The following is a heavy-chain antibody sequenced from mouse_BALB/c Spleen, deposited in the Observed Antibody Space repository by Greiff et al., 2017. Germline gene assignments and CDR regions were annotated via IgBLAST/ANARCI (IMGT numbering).Heavy chain of an antibody. V-gene: IGHV5-6-2*01. CDR1: GFTFSSYY. CDR3: ARRGLLRGDAMDY. CDR2: INSNGGST. J-gene: IGHJ4*01. D-gene: IGHD2-3*01. Sequence: EVQLQESGGGLVKLGGSLKLSCAASGFTFSSYYMSWVRQTPEKRLELVAAINSNGGSTYYPDTVKGRFTISRDNAKNTLYLQMSSLKSEDTALYYCARRGLLRGDAMDYWGQGTSVTVSS.